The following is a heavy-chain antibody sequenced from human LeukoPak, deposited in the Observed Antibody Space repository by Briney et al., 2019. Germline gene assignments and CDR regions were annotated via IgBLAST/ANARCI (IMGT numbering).Heavy chain of an antibody. CDR2: ISGSGAST. V-gene: IGHV3-23*01. D-gene: IGHD6-19*01. CDR3: ARDGSSSSGWYYYYGMDV. J-gene: IGHJ6*02. CDR1: GFTFSTNA. Sequence: GGSPRLSCLTSGFTFSTNAMSWVRQAPGKGLEWISGISGSGASTYYADSVTGRFTISRDNPRNTLYLQMNSLRAEDTAVYYCARDGSSSSGWYYYYGMDVWGQGTTVTVSS.